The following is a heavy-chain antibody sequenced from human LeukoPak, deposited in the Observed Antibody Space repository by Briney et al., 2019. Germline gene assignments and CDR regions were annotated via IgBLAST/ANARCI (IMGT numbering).Heavy chain of an antibody. CDR1: GDSISSRTSDF. CDR3: ARVSGQFYFYYYMDV. J-gene: IGHJ6*03. D-gene: IGHD6-19*01. V-gene: IGHV4-39*01. CDR2: ISYIGTT. Sequence: RSETLSLTCTVSGDSISSRTSDFWGWIRQSPGKGLEWIAEISYIGTTFYNPSLESRVTISVDTSKNQFSLKLSSVTAADTAVYYCARVSGQFYFYYYMDVWGKGTTVTVSS.